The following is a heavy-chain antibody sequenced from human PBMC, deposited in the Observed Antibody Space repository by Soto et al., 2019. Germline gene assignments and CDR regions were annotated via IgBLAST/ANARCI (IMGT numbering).Heavy chain of an antibody. CDR2: ISGSGGST. D-gene: IGHD3-3*01. J-gene: IGHJ4*02. CDR3: ANHRITIFGVVIPPDY. V-gene: IGHV3-23*01. CDR1: GFTFSSYA. Sequence: GGSLRLSCAASGFTFSSYAMSWVRQAPGKGLEWVSAISGSGGSTYYADSVKGRFTISRDNSKNTLYLQMNSLRAEDTAVYYCANHRITIFGVVIPPDYWGQGTLVTVSS.